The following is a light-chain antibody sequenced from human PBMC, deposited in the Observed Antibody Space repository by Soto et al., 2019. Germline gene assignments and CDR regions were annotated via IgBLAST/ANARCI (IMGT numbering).Light chain of an antibody. CDR1: NIGRKS. J-gene: IGLJ1*01. CDR2: DDS. CDR3: HVWDSSSGHYI. Sequence: SYELTQPPSVSAAPGQTARTSCGGNNIGRKSVHWYQQKPGRAPVVVVYDDSDRPSGIPERFSGANSGDTATLTISRVEAGDEADYYCHVWDSSSGHYIFGTGTKGTVL. V-gene: IGLV3-21*02.